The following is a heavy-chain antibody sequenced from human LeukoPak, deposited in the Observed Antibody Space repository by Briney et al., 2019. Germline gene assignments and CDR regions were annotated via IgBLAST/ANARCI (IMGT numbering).Heavy chain of an antibody. D-gene: IGHD3-16*02. CDR3: ARGGYVWGSYRHFDY. V-gene: IGHV3-23*01. CDR1: GFTFSDYY. J-gene: IGHJ4*02. Sequence: PGGSLRLSCAASGFTFSDYYMSWVRQAPGKGLEWVSAISGSGGSTYYADSVKGRFTISRDNSKNTLYLQMNSLRAEDTAVYYCARGGYVWGSYRHFDYWGQGTLVTVST. CDR2: ISGSGGST.